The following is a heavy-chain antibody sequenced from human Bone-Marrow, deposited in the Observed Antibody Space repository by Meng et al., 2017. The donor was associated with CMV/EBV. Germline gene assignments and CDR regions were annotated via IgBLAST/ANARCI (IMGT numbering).Heavy chain of an antibody. CDR1: GGSFSGYY. J-gene: IGHJ4*02. Sequence: SQTLSLTCAVYGGSFSGYYWSWIRQPPGKGLEWIGEINHSGSTNYNPSLKSRVTISVDTSKNQFSLKLSSVAAADTAVYYCARNSLAAAGQIDYWGQGTLVTVSS. D-gene: IGHD6-13*01. V-gene: IGHV4-34*01. CDR2: INHSGST. CDR3: ARNSLAAAGQIDY.